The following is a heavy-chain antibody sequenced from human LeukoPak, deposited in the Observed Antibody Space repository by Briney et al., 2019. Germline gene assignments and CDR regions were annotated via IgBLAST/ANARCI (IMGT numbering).Heavy chain of an antibody. CDR2: IYHSGST. V-gene: IGHV4-30-2*01. CDR3: ARGTDSSSWYSLDY. J-gene: IGHJ4*02. D-gene: IGHD6-13*01. Sequence: SQTLSLTCTVSGGSISSGGYYWSWIRQPPGKGLEWIGYIYHSGSTYYNLSLKSRVTISVDRSKNQFSLKLSSVTAADTAVYYCARGTDSSSWYSLDYWGQGTLVTVSS. CDR1: GGSISSGGYY.